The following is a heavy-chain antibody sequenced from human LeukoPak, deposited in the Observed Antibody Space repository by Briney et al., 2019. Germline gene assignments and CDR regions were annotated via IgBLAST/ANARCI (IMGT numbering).Heavy chain of an antibody. Sequence: GGSLRLSCAASGFTFSSYAMTGVRQAPGKGLEWVSIVSTSGGGTYYADSVKGRFTISRDNSKNTLYLQMNSLRAEDTAVYYCAKRYNSEYLAPVQNWGQGTLVTVSS. J-gene: IGHJ4*02. CDR3: AKRYNSEYLAPVQN. D-gene: IGHD1-1*01. V-gene: IGHV3-23*01. CDR1: GFTFSSYA. CDR2: VSTSGGGT.